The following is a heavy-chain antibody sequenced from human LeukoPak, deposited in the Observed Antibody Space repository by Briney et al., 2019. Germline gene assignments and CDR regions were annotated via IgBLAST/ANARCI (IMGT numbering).Heavy chain of an antibody. CDR1: GGSITDHF. D-gene: IGHD3-10*01. CDR3: ARRFRTSASGILHHDAYDI. Sequence: SETLSLTCTVSGGSITDHFWGWIRHTPGMGLEWIGHIYGSPTYNPSLKSRVTISDDTSENQIFLQMTSVTAADTAIYYCARRFRTSASGILHHDAYDIWGPGTEVIVSS. CDR2: IYGSP. V-gene: IGHV4-4*09. J-gene: IGHJ3*02.